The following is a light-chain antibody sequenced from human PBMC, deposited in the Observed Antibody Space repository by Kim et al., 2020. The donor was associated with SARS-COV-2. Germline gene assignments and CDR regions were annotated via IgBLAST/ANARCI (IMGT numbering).Light chain of an antibody. J-gene: IGLJ2*01. CDR1: SSDIHNYNP. CDR2: DVT. Sequence: SITNPCTPASSDIHNYNPVSWYRQPPGRAPKLIIVDVTKRPSGVSHRFSGSKSGDTASLTISGLQAEDESDYYCCSYAGSRYFVLFGGGTQLTVL. V-gene: IGLV2-23*02. CDR3: CSYAGSRYFVL.